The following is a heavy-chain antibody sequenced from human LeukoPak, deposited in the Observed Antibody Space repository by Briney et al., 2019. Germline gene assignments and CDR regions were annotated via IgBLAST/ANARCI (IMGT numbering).Heavy chain of an antibody. Sequence: SETLSLTCTVSGGSISRGGYYWSWIRQHPGKGLEWIGYIYYSGSTYYNPSLKSRVTISVDTSKNQFSLKLSSVTAPDTAVYYCARLRRYRSRYFDYWGQRTLVTVSS. V-gene: IGHV4-31*03. D-gene: IGHD6-13*01. CDR2: IYYSGST. J-gene: IGHJ4*02. CDR3: ARLRRYRSRYFDY. CDR1: GGSISRGGYY.